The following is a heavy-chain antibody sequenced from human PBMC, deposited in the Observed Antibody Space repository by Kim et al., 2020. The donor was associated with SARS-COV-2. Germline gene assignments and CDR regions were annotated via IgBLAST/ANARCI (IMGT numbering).Heavy chain of an antibody. J-gene: IGHJ6*02. CDR1: GGSISSYY. Sequence: SETLSLTCTVSGGSISSYYWSWIRQPPGKGLEWIGYIYYSGSTNYNPSLKSRVTISVDTSKNQFSLKLSSVTAADTAVYYCARVEANYDYVWGSYRSYGMDVWGQGTTVTVSS. V-gene: IGHV4-59*01. CDR3: ARVEANYDYVWGSYRSYGMDV. CDR2: IYYSGST. D-gene: IGHD3-16*02.